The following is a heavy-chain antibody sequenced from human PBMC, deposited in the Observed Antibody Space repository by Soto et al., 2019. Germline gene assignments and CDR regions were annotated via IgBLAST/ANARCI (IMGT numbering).Heavy chain of an antibody. CDR3: ARILIIGTTRRSYFAY. Sequence: EVQLVESGGGLVKPGGSLRLSCAASGFTFSSYTMNWVRQAPGKGLEWVSSISSSSSYIYYADSVKGRFTISRDNAKNSLYLQMNGLRAEDTAVYYCARILIIGTTRRSYFAYWRQGTLVTVSS. CDR1: GFTFSSYT. J-gene: IGHJ4*02. CDR2: ISSSSSYI. V-gene: IGHV3-21*01. D-gene: IGHD1-20*01.